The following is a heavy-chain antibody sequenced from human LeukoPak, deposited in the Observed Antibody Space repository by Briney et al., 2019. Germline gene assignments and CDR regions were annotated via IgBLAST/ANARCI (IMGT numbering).Heavy chain of an antibody. Sequence: SETLSLTCTVSGGSISSYYWSWIRQPAGKGLEWIGRSYTSGSTNYNPSLKSRVTMSVDASKHQFSLRLSSVTAADTAVYYCARSGFCSSTSCYRFDWFDPWGQGTLVTVSS. V-gene: IGHV4-4*07. J-gene: IGHJ5*02. CDR3: ARSGFCSSTSCYRFDWFDP. D-gene: IGHD2-2*01. CDR1: GGSISSYY. CDR2: SYTSGST.